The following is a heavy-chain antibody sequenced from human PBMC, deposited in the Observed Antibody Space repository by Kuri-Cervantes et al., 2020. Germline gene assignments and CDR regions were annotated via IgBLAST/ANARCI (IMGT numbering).Heavy chain of an antibody. V-gene: IGHV3-9*01. D-gene: IGHD3-10*02. CDR1: GFTFGDYA. J-gene: IGHJ6*03. Sequence: GGSLRLSCAASGFTFGDYAMHWVRRAPGKGLEWVSGISWNSGTTHYADSVKGRFTISRDNAKNSLDLQMNGLRADDTAVYFCARGRAFRGRAYVGQYYYMDVWGKGATVTVSS. CDR3: ARGRAFRGRAYVGQYYYMDV. CDR2: ISWNSGTT.